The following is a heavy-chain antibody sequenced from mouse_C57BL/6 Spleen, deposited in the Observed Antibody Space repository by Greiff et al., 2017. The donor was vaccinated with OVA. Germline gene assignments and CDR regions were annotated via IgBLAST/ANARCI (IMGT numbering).Heavy chain of an antibody. J-gene: IGHJ2*01. D-gene: IGHD1-1*01. CDR2: IYPGDGDT. Sequence: QVQLKQSGPELVKPGASVKISCKASGYAFSSSWMNWVKQRPGKGLEWIGRIYPGDGDTNYNGKFKGKATLTADKSSSTAYMQLSSLTSEDSAVYFCARAFMGKKDYFDYWGQGTTLTVSS. CDR1: GYAFSSSW. V-gene: IGHV1-82*01. CDR3: ARAFMGKKDYFDY.